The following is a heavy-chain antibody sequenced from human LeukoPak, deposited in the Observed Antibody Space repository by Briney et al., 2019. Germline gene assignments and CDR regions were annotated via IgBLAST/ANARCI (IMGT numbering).Heavy chain of an antibody. D-gene: IGHD2-15*01. CDR2: INHSGST. CDR1: GGSFSGYY. V-gene: IGHV4-34*01. CDR3: ARVWVCSGGSCYFFGWFDP. J-gene: IGHJ5*02. Sequence: ETLSLTCAVYGGSFSGYYWSWIRQPPGKGLEWIGEINHSGSTNYNPSLKSRVTISVDASKNQFSLKLSSVTAADTAVYYCARVWVCSGGSCYFFGWFDPWGQGTLVTVSS.